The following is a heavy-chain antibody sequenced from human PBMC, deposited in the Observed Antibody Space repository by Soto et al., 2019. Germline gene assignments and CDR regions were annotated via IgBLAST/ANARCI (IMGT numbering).Heavy chain of an antibody. CDR3: AKDLGGYTIFGVVPYYYGMDV. CDR2: ISYDGSNK. Sequence: GGSLRLSCAASGFTFSSYGMHWVRQAPGKGLEWVAVISYDGSNKYYADSVKGRFTISRDNSKNTLYLQMNSLRAEDTAVYYCAKDLGGYTIFGVVPYYYGMDVWGQGTTVTVSS. J-gene: IGHJ6*02. CDR1: GFTFSSYG. V-gene: IGHV3-30*18. D-gene: IGHD3-3*01.